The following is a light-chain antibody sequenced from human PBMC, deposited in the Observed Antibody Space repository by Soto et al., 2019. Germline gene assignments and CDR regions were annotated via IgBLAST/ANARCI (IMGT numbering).Light chain of an antibody. CDR2: GVS. Sequence: EIVLTQSAGTVSLSPGQRATLSCRASQRLSASDIAWYQQKPGQAPKFLIYGVSSRATGIPDRFSGSGSGTDFTLTISRLEPEDFAVYHCQQYGSSPLITFGQGTRLEIK. V-gene: IGKV3-20*01. CDR3: QQYGSSPLIT. J-gene: IGKJ5*01. CDR1: QRLSASD.